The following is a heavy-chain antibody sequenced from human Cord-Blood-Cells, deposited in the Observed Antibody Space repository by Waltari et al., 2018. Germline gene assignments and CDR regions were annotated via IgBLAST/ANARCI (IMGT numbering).Heavy chain of an antibody. Sequence: EVQLVESGGGLVQPGGSLRLSCAASGFTFSSYWMSWVRQAPGKGLGWVSNIEQEGSEKYYVDSVKGRFTISRDNAKNSLYLQMNSLRAEDTAVYYCAREAGDDAFDIWGQGTMVTVSS. CDR2: IEQEGSEK. D-gene: IGHD7-27*01. CDR3: AREAGDDAFDI. CDR1: GFTFSSYW. J-gene: IGHJ3*02. V-gene: IGHV3-7*01.